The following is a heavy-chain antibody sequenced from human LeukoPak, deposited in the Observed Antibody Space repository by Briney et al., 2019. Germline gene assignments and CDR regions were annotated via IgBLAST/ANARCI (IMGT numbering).Heavy chain of an antibody. D-gene: IGHD6-13*01. CDR1: GFTLSSYG. CDR2: ISYDGSNK. Sequence: PGGSLRLSCAASGFTLSSYGMPWVRQAPGKGLEWVAVISYDGSNKYYADSVKGRFTISRDNSKNTLYLQMNSLRAEDTAVYYCAKEGFSSSSWYYFDYWGQGTLVTVSS. V-gene: IGHV3-30*18. J-gene: IGHJ4*02. CDR3: AKEGFSSSSWYYFDY.